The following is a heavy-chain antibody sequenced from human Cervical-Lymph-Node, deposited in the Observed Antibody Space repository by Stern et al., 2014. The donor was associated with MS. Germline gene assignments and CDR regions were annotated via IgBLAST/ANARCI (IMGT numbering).Heavy chain of an antibody. CDR3: ARDSLIRTFGVEEGMDV. CDR1: GYFFTSYG. J-gene: IGHJ6*02. V-gene: IGHV1-18*01. Sequence: QLVQSGAEVKKPGASVKVSCKASGYFFTSYGISWVRQAPGQGLEWMGWISADNGDTNYAQNVQGRVTMTTDTTTNTAYMELSSLRSDDTALYYCARDSLIRTFGVEEGMDVWGQGTTVTVSS. D-gene: IGHD3-3*01. CDR2: ISADNGDT.